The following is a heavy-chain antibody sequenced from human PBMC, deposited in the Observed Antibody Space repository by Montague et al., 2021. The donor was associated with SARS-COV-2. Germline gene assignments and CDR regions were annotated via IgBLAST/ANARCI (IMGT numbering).Heavy chain of an antibody. Sequence: SETLSLTCAVYGGSFSGYYWSWIRQPPGKGLGWIGEISHSGSTNYNPSLKSRVTISIDTSKNQFSLKLSSVTAADTAVYYCAGFAYRLLFIGSYYGMDVWGQGTTVTVSS. CDR2: ISHSGST. J-gene: IGHJ6*02. CDR1: GGSFSGYY. V-gene: IGHV4-34*01. CDR3: AGFAYRLLFIGSYYGMDV. D-gene: IGHD2-2*01.